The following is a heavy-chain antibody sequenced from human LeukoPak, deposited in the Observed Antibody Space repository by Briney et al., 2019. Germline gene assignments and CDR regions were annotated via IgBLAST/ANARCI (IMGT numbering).Heavy chain of an antibody. CDR1: GGSISSTNYY. V-gene: IGHV4-39*07. D-gene: IGHD6-19*01. CDR3: ARIGSGWLIDY. CDR2: IYHSGST. Sequence: SEPLSLTCTVSGGSISSTNYYWGWIRQPPGRGLEWIGSIYHSGSTYYNPSLKSRVTISVDTSKNQFSLKLSSVTAADTAVYYCARIGSGWLIDYWGQGTLVTVSS. J-gene: IGHJ4*02.